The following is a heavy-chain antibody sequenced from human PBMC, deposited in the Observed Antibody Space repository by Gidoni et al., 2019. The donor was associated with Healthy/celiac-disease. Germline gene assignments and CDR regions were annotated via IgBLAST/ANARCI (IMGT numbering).Heavy chain of an antibody. Sequence: QVQLQESGPGLVKPSGTLSLTCAVSGGSISSSNWWSWVRQPPGKGLEWIGEIYRSGSTNYNPSLKSRVTISVDKSKNQFSLKLSSVTAADTAVYYCARQSRYCTNGVCTYGMDVWGQGTTVTVSS. D-gene: IGHD2-8*01. V-gene: IGHV4-4*02. J-gene: IGHJ6*02. CDR3: ARQSRYCTNGVCTYGMDV. CDR1: GGSISSSNW. CDR2: IYRSGST.